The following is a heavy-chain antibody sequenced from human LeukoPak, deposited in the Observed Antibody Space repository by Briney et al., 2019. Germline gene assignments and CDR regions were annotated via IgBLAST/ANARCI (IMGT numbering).Heavy chain of an antibody. CDR1: GFTFSNAW. J-gene: IGHJ4*02. D-gene: IGHD3-10*01. Sequence: GGSLRLSCAASGFTFSNAWMSWVRRAPGKGLEWVGRIKTNTGGGTADYAAPVKGRFTISRDDSKNTLYLQMNSLKTEDTAVYYCTTDPYEGVHFDYWGQGTLVTVSS. V-gene: IGHV3-15*01. CDR3: TTDPYEGVHFDY. CDR2: IKTNTGGGTA.